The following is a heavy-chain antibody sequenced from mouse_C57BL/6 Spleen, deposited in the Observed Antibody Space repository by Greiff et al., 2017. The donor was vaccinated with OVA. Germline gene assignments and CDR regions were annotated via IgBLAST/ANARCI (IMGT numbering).Heavy chain of an antibody. Sequence: VQLKESGGGLVKPGGSLKLSCAASGFTFSSYAMSWVRQTPEKRLEWVATISDGGSYTYYPDNVKGRFTFSRDNAKNNLYLQMSNLKSEDTAMYYCAREGAYYSCDYWGQGTTLTVSS. CDR2: ISDGGSYT. V-gene: IGHV5-4*01. CDR1: GFTFSSYA. CDR3: AREGAYYSCDY. D-gene: IGHD1-2*01. J-gene: IGHJ2*01.